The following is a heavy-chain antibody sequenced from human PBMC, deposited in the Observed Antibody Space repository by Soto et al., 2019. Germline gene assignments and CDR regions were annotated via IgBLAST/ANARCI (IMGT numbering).Heavy chain of an antibody. CDR3: AKDLSQSLGAPYDY. V-gene: IGHV3-23*01. CDR2: ISGSGGST. D-gene: IGHD1-26*01. J-gene: IGHJ4*02. CDR1: GFTFSSYA. Sequence: EVQLLESGGGLVQPGGSLRLSCAASGFTFSSYAMSWVRQAPGKGLEWVSAISGSGGSTYYADSVKGRFTISRDNSKNTLHLQMNSLRAEDTAVYYCAKDLSQSLGAPYDYWGQGTLVTVSS.